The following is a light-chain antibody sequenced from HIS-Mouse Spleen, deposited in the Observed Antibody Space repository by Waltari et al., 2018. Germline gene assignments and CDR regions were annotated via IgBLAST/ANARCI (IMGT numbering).Light chain of an antibody. Sequence: DIVMTQSPLSLPVTPGEPASISCRASQSLLHSNGYNYLDWYLQKPGQSPQLLIYLGSNRASGGPYKFSGSGAGTDFTLKISRLEAEDVGVYYCMQALQTPWTFGQGTKVGIK. V-gene: IGKV2-28*01. J-gene: IGKJ1*01. CDR3: MQALQTPWT. CDR2: LGS. CDR1: QSLLHSNGYNY.